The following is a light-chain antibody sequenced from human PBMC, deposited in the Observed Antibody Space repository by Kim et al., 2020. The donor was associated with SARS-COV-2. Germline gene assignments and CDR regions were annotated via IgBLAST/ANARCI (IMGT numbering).Light chain of an antibody. CDR1: SRDVGGYNY. Sequence: QSITISCTGTSRDVGGYNYVSWYQQHPGKAPKLMIYDVSNRPSGVSNRFSGSKSGNTASLTISGLQAEDEADYYCSSYTSSSTVVFGGGTQLTVL. CDR3: SSYTSSSTVV. J-gene: IGLJ2*01. CDR2: DVS. V-gene: IGLV2-14*03.